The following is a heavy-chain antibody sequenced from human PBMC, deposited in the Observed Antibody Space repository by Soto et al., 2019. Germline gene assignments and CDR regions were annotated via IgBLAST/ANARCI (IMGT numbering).Heavy chain of an antibody. CDR2: IYYSGST. V-gene: IGHV4-39*01. CDR1: GGSISSSSYY. CDR3: VRHPYYDYIWGSYRAYFDY. J-gene: IGHJ4*02. D-gene: IGHD3-16*02. Sequence: SETLSLTCTVSGGSISSSSYYWGWIRQPPGKGLEWIGSIYYSGSTYYNPSLKSRVTISVDTSKNQFSLKLSSVTAADTAVYYCVRHPYYDYIWGSYRAYFDYWGQGTLVTVSS.